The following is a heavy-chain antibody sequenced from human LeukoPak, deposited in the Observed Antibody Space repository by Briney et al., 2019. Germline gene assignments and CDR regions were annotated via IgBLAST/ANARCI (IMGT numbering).Heavy chain of an antibody. J-gene: IGHJ3*02. CDR1: GGSISSYY. CDR3: ARDRYGGGDALDI. Sequence: SETLSLTCTVSGGSISSYYWSWIRQPPGKGLEWIGYIYYSGSTNYNPSLKSRVTISVDTSKNQFSLKLSSVTAADTAVYYCARDRYGGGDALDIWGQGTMVTVSS. D-gene: IGHD4-23*01. CDR2: IYYSGST. V-gene: IGHV4-59*01.